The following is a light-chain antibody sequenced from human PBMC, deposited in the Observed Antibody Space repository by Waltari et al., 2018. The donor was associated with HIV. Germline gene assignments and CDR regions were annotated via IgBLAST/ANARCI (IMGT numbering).Light chain of an antibody. V-gene: IGLV2-8*01. J-gene: IGLJ3*02. CDR1: SSDGGGFNY. Sequence: QSALTQPPSASGSPGQSVTISCTGTSSDGGGFNYVSWYQHHPGKAPNLMIYEVNKRPSGVPDRFSGSKSGNTASLTVSGLQAEDEADYYCSSYASSNNLVFGGGTRLTVL. CDR3: SSYASSNNLV. CDR2: EVN.